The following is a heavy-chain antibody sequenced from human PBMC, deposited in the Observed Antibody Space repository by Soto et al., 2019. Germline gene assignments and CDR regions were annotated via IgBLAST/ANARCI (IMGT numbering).Heavy chain of an antibody. D-gene: IGHD4-17*01. J-gene: IGHJ1*01. Sequence: QVQLVQSGAEVKKPGASVKVSCKASGYTFTGYYMHWVRQAPGQGLEWMGWSNPNSGGTNYAQKFQGWVTMTRDTSISTAYMELSRLRSDDTAVYYCARGEVDYGDYVPAPGYFQHWGQGTLVTVSS. V-gene: IGHV1-2*04. CDR1: GYTFTGYY. CDR3: ARGEVDYGDYVPAPGYFQH. CDR2: SNPNSGGT.